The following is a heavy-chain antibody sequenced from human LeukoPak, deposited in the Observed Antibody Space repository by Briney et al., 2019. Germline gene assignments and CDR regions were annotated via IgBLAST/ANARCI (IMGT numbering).Heavy chain of an antibody. D-gene: IGHD5-18*01. CDR2: IYYSGST. J-gene: IGHJ4*02. CDR1: GGSISSGGYY. Sequence: SEPLSLTCTVSGGSISSGGYYWSWIRQHPGKGLEWFGYIYYSGSTYYNPSLKSRVTISVDTSKNQFSLKPSSVTAADTAVYYCASKTRGYSYGSPLDYWGQGTLVTVSS. V-gene: IGHV4-31*03. CDR3: ASKTRGYSYGSPLDY.